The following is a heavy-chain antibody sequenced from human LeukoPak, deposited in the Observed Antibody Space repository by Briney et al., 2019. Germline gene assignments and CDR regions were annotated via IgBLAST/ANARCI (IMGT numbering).Heavy chain of an antibody. CDR3: TTSYDI. V-gene: IGHV3-15*01. J-gene: IGHJ3*02. Sequence: NPGGSLRLSCAASGFTFSNAWMSWVRQAPGKGLEWVGRIKRKTDGGTTDYAAPVKGRFTISRDDSKNTLYLQMNSLKTEDTAVYYCTTSYDIWGLGTMVTVSS. CDR2: IKRKTDGGTT. CDR1: GFTFSNAW.